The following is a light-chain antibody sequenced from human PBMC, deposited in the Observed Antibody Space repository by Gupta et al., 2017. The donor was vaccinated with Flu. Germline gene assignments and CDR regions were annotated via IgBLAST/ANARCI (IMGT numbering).Light chain of an antibody. CDR2: GAS. Sequence: ETVLTQSPGTLSLSPGERATLSCRASQSVSIYLAWYQQKPGQAPSLLISGASSRATGIPDRFSGSGSGTDFALTISRLEPEDFAVYFCQQYGTSPTFGQGTKLEIK. CDR3: QQYGTSPT. V-gene: IGKV3-20*01. J-gene: IGKJ2*01. CDR1: QSVSIY.